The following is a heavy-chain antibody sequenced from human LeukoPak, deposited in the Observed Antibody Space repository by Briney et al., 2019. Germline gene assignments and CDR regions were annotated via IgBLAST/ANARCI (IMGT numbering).Heavy chain of an antibody. Sequence: ASVKVSCKASGCTFTAYYMHWVRQAPGQGLEWMGWIDPNSGATDSAQKFQGRVTVTRDTSINTVYMELSRLTSDDTAVYYCARVRASLTAWFVPWGQRTLVTVSS. J-gene: IGHJ5*02. CDR2: IDPNSGAT. V-gene: IGHV1-2*02. D-gene: IGHD1-20*01. CDR3: ARVRASLTAWFVP. CDR1: GCTFTAYY.